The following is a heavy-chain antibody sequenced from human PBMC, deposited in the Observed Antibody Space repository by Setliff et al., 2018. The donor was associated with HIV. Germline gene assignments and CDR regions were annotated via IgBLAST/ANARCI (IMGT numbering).Heavy chain of an antibody. CDR3: AKISPRGYSDITTGRLTDPFDV. CDR2: MYWTGKT. D-gene: IGHD3-9*01. V-gene: IGHV4-59*12. J-gene: IGHJ3*01. Sequence: SETLSLTCTVSDSAMDSYYWRWVRQSPGRGLAYIGYMYWTGKTDYNHSLKSRFTISLDTSVNQFSLKLNSVTGSDTAVYYCAKISPRGYSDITTGRLTDPFDVWGPGTMVTVSS. CDR1: DSAMDSYY.